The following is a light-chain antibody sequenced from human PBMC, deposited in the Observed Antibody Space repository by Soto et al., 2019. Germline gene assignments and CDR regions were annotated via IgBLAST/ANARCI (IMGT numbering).Light chain of an antibody. J-gene: IGLJ3*02. CDR2: EVS. Sequence: QSARTQPASVSGSPGQSITVSCIGTSSDIGDYNYVSWYQQLPGKAPQLIIFEVSNRPSGVSHRFSGSKSGTTASLAISGLQAEDEADYYCTSYSSTNTLVFGGGTKLTVL. CDR1: SSDIGDYNY. V-gene: IGLV2-14*01. CDR3: TSYSSTNTLV.